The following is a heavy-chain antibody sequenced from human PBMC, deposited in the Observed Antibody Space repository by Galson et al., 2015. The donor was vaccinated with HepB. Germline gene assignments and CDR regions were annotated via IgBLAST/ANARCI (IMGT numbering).Heavy chain of an antibody. V-gene: IGHV3-11*01. CDR1: GFTFSDYY. CDR3: ASDPIVWGGRFDY. J-gene: IGHJ4*02. Sequence: SLRLSCAASGFTFSDYYMSWIRQAPGKGLEWVSYISSSGSTIYYADSVKGRFTISRDNAKNSLYLQMNSLRAEDTAVYYCASDPIVWGGRFDYWGQGTLVTVSS. CDR2: ISSSGSTI. D-gene: IGHD7-27*01.